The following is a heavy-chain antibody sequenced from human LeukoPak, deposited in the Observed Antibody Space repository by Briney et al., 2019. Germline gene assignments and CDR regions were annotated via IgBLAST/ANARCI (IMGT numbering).Heavy chain of an antibody. CDR1: GFTFYSHG. V-gene: IGHV3-30*02. D-gene: IGHD6-13*01. CDR2: IRYDGSDK. Sequence: QPGGSLRLSCATSGFTFYSHGMHWVRQAPGKGLEWVTFIRYDGSDKYYVYSVKGRFTVSRDNSKNTLYLQLTSLTTEDTALYYCVKDHFNSSSWSPFDHWGQGTLVTVSS. J-gene: IGHJ4*02. CDR3: VKDHFNSSSWSPFDH.